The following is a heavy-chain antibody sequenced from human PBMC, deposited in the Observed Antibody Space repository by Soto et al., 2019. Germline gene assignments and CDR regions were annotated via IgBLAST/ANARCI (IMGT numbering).Heavy chain of an antibody. CDR2: ISGSGGST. D-gene: IGHD3-10*01. CDR3: AKGRFGELLYYFDY. J-gene: IGHJ4*02. V-gene: IGHV3-23*01. Sequence: XESLGLSFAASGFSFSSYAVSWVRQAPGKGLEWVSAISGSGGSTYYADSVKGRFTISRDNSKNTLYLQMNSLRAEDTAVYYCAKGRFGELLYYFDYWAQGTLVTVSS. CDR1: GFSFSSYA.